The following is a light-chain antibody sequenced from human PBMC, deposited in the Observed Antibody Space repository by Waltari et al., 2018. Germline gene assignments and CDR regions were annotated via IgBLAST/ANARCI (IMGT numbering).Light chain of an antibody. CDR3: CSYAGGNNLL. CDR1: NSDVGGYYF. J-gene: IGLJ2*01. Sequence: QPALTQPPSASGPPGPSVTISCTGTNSDVGGYYFVPWYQPHTGKAPTLSIYAVSKRPSGVPDRFSGSKSGNTASLTVSGLQADDEADYYCCSYAGGNNLLFGGGTKLTVL. V-gene: IGLV2-8*01. CDR2: AVS.